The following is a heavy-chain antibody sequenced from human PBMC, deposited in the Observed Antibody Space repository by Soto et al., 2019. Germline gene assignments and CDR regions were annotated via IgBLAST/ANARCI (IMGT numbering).Heavy chain of an antibody. Sequence: EVQLVESGGGLVQPGRSLRLSCAASGFTFDDYAMHWVRQAPGKGLEWVSGISWNSGSIGYADSVKGRFTISRDNAKNSLYLQMNGLRAEDTALYYCAKDIRGGATGSGWSSVFDYCGQGTLVTVSS. CDR1: GFTFDDYA. J-gene: IGHJ4*02. D-gene: IGHD6-19*01. CDR3: AKDIRGGATGSGWSSVFDY. CDR2: ISWNSGSI. V-gene: IGHV3-9*01.